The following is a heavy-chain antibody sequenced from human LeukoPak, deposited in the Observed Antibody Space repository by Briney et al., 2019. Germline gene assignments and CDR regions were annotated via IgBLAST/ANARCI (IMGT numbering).Heavy chain of an antibody. CDR1: GGSISSSNW. D-gene: IGHD3-22*01. CDR3: ARDLSGFDAFDI. Sequence: SETLSLTCAVSGGSISSSNWWSWVRQPPGKGLEWIGYIYYSGSTYYNPSLKSRVTVSVDTSKNQFSLKLSSVTAADTAVYYCARDLSGFDAFDIWGQGTMVTVSS. J-gene: IGHJ3*02. CDR2: IYYSGST. V-gene: IGHV4-4*02.